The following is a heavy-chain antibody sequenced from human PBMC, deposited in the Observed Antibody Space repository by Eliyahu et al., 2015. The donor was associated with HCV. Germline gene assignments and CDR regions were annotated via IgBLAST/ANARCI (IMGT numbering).Heavy chain of an antibody. Sequence: QVQLVQSGAEVKKPGASVKVSCKASGYXFTSYGIXWVRRAPGQGLEWMGWISAYNGNTNYAQKLQGRVTMTTDTSTSTAYMELRSLRSDDTAVYYCARSEIVVVPAAHGLVVYARAFDIWGQGTMVTVSS. V-gene: IGHV1-18*01. CDR2: ISAYNGNT. J-gene: IGHJ3*02. CDR3: ARSEIVVVPAAHGLVVYARAFDI. CDR1: GYXFTSYG. D-gene: IGHD2-2*01.